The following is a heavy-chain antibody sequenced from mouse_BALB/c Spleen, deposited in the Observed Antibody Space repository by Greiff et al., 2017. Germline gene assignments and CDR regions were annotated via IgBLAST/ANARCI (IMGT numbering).Heavy chain of an antibody. CDR3: ARKIHYYGHWYFDV. D-gene: IGHD1-2*01. J-gene: IGHJ1*01. Sequence: DVKLQESGGGLVQPGGSLKLSCAASGFDFSRYWMSWVRQAPGKGLEWIGEINPDSSTINYTPSLKDKFIISRDNAKNTLYLQMSKVRSEDTALYYCARKIHYYGHWYFDVWGAGTTVTVSS. CDR2: INPDSSTI. CDR1: GFDFSRYW. V-gene: IGHV4-1*02.